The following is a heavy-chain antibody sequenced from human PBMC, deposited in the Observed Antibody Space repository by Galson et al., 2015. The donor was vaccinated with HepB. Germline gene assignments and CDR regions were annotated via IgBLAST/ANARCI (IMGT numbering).Heavy chain of an antibody. D-gene: IGHD5-12*01. V-gene: IGHV1-18*01. CDR2: ISAYNGNT. Sequence: SVKVSCKASGYTFTSYGISWVRQAPGQGLEWMGWISAYNGNTNYAQKFQGRVTMTTDTSTSTAYMELRSLRSDDTAVYYCARAVDIVATIPLNFDYWGQGTLVTVSS. CDR1: GYTFTSYG. CDR3: ARAVDIVATIPLNFDY. J-gene: IGHJ4*02.